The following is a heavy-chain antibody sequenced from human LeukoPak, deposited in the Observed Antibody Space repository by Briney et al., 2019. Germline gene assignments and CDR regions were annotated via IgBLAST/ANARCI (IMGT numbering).Heavy chain of an antibody. CDR1: GGSFSGYY. CDR2: IYTSGST. D-gene: IGHD3-3*01. CDR3: AREITIFGVVRSEKWFDP. V-gene: IGHV4-4*07. Sequence: SETLSLTCAVYGGSFSGYYWSWIRQPAGKGQEWIGHIYTSGSTNYNPSLKSRLTMSVDTSKNQFSLKLSSVTAADTAVYYCAREITIFGVVRSEKWFDPWGQGTLVTVSS. J-gene: IGHJ5*02.